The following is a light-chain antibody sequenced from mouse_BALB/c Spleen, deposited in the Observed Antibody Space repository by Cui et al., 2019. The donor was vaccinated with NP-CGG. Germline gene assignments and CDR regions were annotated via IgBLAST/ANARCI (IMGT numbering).Light chain of an antibody. Sequence: AAVIKEYAVTTSPGGTVTLTCRSSTGAVTTSNYANWVQEKPDHLFSGLIGGTNNRVPGVPARFSGSLIGDKAALTITGAQTEDDAMYFCALWYSNHWVFGGGTKLTVL. CDR2: GTN. CDR1: TGAVTTSNY. CDR3: ALWYSNHWV. V-gene: IGLV1*01. J-gene: IGLJ1*01.